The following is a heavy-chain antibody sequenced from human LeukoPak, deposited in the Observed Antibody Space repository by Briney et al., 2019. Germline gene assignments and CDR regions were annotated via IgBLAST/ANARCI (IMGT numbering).Heavy chain of an antibody. CDR2: ISSSSYI. CDR3: ARDHYDFWSGDVRYGMDV. J-gene: IGHJ6*02. Sequence: PGGSLRLSCAASGFTFSSYSMNWVRQAPGKGLEWVSSISSSSYIYYADSVKGRFTISRDNAKNSLYLQMNSLRAEDTAVYYCARDHYDFWSGDVRYGMDVWGQGTTVTVSS. D-gene: IGHD3-3*01. CDR1: GFTFSSYS. V-gene: IGHV3-21*01.